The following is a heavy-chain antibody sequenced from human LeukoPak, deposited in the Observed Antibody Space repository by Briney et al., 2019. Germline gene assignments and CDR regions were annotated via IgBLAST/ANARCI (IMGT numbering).Heavy chain of an antibody. Sequence: GASVKVSCKASGYTFTGYYMHWVRQAPGQGLEWMGWINPNSGGTNYAQKFQGRVTTTRDTSISTAYMELSRLRSDDTAVYYCARVLYYDSSGYYYPVAFDIWGQGTMVTVSS. V-gene: IGHV1-2*02. D-gene: IGHD3-22*01. CDR2: INPNSGGT. CDR1: GYTFTGYY. J-gene: IGHJ3*02. CDR3: ARVLYYDSSGYYYPVAFDI.